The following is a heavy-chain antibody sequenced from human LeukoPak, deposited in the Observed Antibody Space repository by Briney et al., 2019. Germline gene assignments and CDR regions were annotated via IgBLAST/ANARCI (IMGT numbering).Heavy chain of an antibody. D-gene: IGHD3-10*01. V-gene: IGHV3-23*01. Sequence: GGSLRLSCAASGFTFSIYAMSWVRQAPGKGLEWVSAISGSGGSTYYADSVKGRFTISRDNAKNSLYLQMNSLRDEDTAVYYCARDKNYGSATAFSYWGQGTLVTVS. CDR1: GFTFSIYA. J-gene: IGHJ4*02. CDR2: ISGSGGST. CDR3: ARDKNYGSATAFSY.